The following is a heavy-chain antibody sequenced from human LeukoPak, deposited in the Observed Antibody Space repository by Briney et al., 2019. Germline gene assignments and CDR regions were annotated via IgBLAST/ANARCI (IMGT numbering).Heavy chain of an antibody. D-gene: IGHD2-2*01. V-gene: IGHV3-23*01. J-gene: IGHJ5*02. CDR1: GFTFSSYA. CDR2: ISGSGGST. Sequence: GGSLTLSCAASGFTFSSYAMSWVRQAPGKGLEWVSAISGSGGSTYYADSVKGRFTIPRANSKNTLYLQMNSLTAGEQAVDYCAIPGEYQLPGGSWFDPWGQGTLVTVSS. CDR3: AIPGEYQLPGGSWFDP.